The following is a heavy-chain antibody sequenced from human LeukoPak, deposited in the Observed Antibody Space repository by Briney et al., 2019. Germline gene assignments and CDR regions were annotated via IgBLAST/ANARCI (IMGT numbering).Heavy chain of an antibody. CDR1: GFTFSSYS. CDR3: ARYSGSYYRPDAFDI. D-gene: IGHD1-26*01. V-gene: IGHV3-21*01. Sequence: GGSLRLSCAASGFTFSSYSMNWVSQAPGKGLEWVSSISSSSSYIYYADSVKGRFTISRDNAKNSLYLQMNSLRAEDTAVYYCARYSGSYYRPDAFDIWGQGTMVTVSS. CDR2: ISSSSSYI. J-gene: IGHJ3*02.